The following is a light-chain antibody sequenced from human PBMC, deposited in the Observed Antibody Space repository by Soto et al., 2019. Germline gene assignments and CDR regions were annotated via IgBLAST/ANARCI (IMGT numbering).Light chain of an antibody. V-gene: IGLV2-14*03. J-gene: IGLJ2*01. CDR3: SSCSTSSALV. CDR2: DVS. Sequence: QSVLTQPASVSGSPGQSITISCAGTSADIGAFNYVSWYQHHPGKAPKLLIYDVSDRPSGVSTRFSASKSANTASLTISGLQADDEADYYCSSCSTSSALVFGGGTKLTVL. CDR1: SADIGAFNY.